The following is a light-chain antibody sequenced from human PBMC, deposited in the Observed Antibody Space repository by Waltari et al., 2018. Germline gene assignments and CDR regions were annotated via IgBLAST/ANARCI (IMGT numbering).Light chain of an antibody. J-gene: IGLJ3*02. CDR3: QTGGHGTWV. Sequence: QLVLTQSPSASASLGASVKLTCTLSSGHSTNVIAWLQKRPERGPRYLMKVNSDGSHNKGDESPDRFSGSSSGAEHYLTISSLQSEDEADYYCQTGGHGTWVFGGGTKLTVL. CDR1: SGHSTNV. CDR2: VNSDGSH. V-gene: IGLV4-69*01.